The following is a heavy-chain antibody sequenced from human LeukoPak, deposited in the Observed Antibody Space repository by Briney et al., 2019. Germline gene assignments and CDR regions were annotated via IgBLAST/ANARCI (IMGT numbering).Heavy chain of an antibody. Sequence: GGSLRLSCAASGFTFSTYAVNWVRQAPGKGLEWVSTISGSGDSTYYADSVKGRFTISRDNSKDTLYLQMSSVRVDDMAVYYCARDRGRYYDSRGFYWGYYFDSWGQGTLVTVSS. CDR2: ISGSGDST. V-gene: IGHV3-23*01. D-gene: IGHD3-22*01. CDR3: ARDRGRYYDSRGFYWGYYFDS. J-gene: IGHJ4*02. CDR1: GFTFSTYA.